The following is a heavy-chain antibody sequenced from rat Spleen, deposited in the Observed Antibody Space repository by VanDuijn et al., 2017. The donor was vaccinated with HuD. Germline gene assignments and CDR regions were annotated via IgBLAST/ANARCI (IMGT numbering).Heavy chain of an antibody. CDR2: IWTGGST. CDR3: ARDFGPFGITY. J-gene: IGHJ2*01. Sequence: QVQLKESGPGLVQPSQTLSLTCTVSGFSLSSSHVTWVRQPPGKGLEWLGIIWTGGSTAYNSLLKSRLSITRDTSKSQVFLKMNSLQTEDTATYSCARDFGPFGITYWGQGVMVTVSS. V-gene: IGHV2-43*01. D-gene: IGHD4-3*01. CDR1: GFSLSSSH.